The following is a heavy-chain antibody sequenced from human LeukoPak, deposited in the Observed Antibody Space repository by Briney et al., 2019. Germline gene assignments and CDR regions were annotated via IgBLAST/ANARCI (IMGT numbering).Heavy chain of an antibody. V-gene: IGHV3-33*01. Sequence: GGSLRLSCAASGFTFSSYGMHWVRQAPGKGLEWVAVIWYGGSNKYYADSVKGRFTISRDNSKNTLYLQMNSLRAEDTAVYYCARDNTDYGPPGGYYYGMDVWGQGTTVTVSS. CDR1: GFTFSSYG. J-gene: IGHJ6*02. D-gene: IGHD4-17*01. CDR2: IWYGGSNK. CDR3: ARDNTDYGPPGGYYYGMDV.